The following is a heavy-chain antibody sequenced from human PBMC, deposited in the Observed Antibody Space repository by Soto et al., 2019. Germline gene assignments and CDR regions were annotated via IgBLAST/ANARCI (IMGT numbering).Heavy chain of an antibody. CDR1: GGSIRDHY. CDR2: IYYNGNT. Sequence: QVQLQESGPGLVKPLETLSLTCSVSGGSIRDHYWSWIRQPPGKGLEWIGYIYYNGNTNYNPSLKSRVTMSVDTSRNQISLKLTTVTAADTAVYYCTRANWYSEYWGQGTLVTVSS. J-gene: IGHJ4*02. D-gene: IGHD7-27*01. V-gene: IGHV4-59*11. CDR3: TRANWYSEY.